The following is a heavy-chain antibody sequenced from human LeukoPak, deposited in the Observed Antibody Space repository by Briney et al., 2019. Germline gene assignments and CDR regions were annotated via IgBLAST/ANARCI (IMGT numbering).Heavy chain of an antibody. V-gene: IGHV5-10-1*01. D-gene: IGHD6-19*01. Sequence: GESLKISCKGSGYSFTSYWISWVRQMPGKGLEWMGRIDPSDSYTNYSPSFQGHVTISADKSISTAYLQWSRLKASDTAMYYCARYEIAVANWFDPWGQGTLVTVSS. CDR3: ARYEIAVANWFDP. CDR1: GYSFTSYW. CDR2: IDPSDSYT. J-gene: IGHJ5*02.